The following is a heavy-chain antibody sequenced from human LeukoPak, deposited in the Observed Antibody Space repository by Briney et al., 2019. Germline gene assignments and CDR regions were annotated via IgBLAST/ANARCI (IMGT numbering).Heavy chain of an antibody. J-gene: IGHJ5*02. CDR3: ARCGYSYGQNWFDP. V-gene: IGHV3-7*01. Sequence: GGSLRLSCAASGFTFSGYWMSWVRQAPGKGLEWVANIKQDGSEKYYVDSVKGRFTISGDNAKNSLYLQMNSLRAEDTAVYYCARCGYSYGQNWFDPWGQGTLVTVSS. CDR2: IKQDGSEK. CDR1: GFTFSGYW. D-gene: IGHD5-18*01.